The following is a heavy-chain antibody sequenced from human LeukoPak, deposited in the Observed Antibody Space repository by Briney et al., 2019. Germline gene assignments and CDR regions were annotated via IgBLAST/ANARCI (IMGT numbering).Heavy chain of an antibody. Sequence: GGSLRLSCAASGFTFSDYGMHWARQAPGKGLEWVALISNDGMDKYYIDSVKGRFTISRDNSRNTLYLQMNSLRPEDTAVYYCAKDGPPFYDSSGYSTLGPDYWGQGTLVTVSS. CDR2: ISNDGMDK. CDR3: AKDGPPFYDSSGYSTLGPDY. CDR1: GFTFSDYG. J-gene: IGHJ4*02. D-gene: IGHD3-22*01. V-gene: IGHV3-30*18.